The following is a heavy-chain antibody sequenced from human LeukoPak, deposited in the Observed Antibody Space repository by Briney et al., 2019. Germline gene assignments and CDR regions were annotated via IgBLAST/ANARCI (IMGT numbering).Heavy chain of an antibody. CDR3: ASRGLSSGWYRRGY. Sequence: PSETLSLTCAVYGGSFSGYYCSWIRQPPGKGLEWIGEINHSGSTNYNPSLKSRVTISVDTSKNQFSLKLSSVTAADTAVYYCASRGLSSGWYRRGYWGRGTLVTVSS. CDR2: INHSGST. V-gene: IGHV4-34*01. CDR1: GGSFSGYY. J-gene: IGHJ4*02. D-gene: IGHD6-19*01.